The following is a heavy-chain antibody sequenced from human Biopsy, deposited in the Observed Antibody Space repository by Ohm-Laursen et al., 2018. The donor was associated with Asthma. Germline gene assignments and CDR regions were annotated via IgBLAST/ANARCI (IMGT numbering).Heavy chain of an antibody. CDR1: GFVFSQCG. CDR2: VSSDGHNK. Sequence: SLRLSCSATGFVFSQCGMHWVRQGPGKGLEWVALVSSDGHNKYYEDSVKGRFTISRDNSRNRLYLQINRLTVEDSAVYFCARQSGQDYGDSSGFDIWGQGTKVAASS. D-gene: IGHD3-22*01. J-gene: IGHJ3*02. CDR3: ARQSGQDYGDSSGFDI. V-gene: IGHV3-30*03.